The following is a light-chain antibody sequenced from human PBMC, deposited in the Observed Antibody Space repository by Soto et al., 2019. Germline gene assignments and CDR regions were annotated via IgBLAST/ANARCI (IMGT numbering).Light chain of an antibody. CDR2: TNN. V-gene: IGLV1-44*01. Sequence: QSVVTQPPSASGTPGQRVTISCSGSSSSIGSNSVNWYQQLPRTAPKVLIYTNNQRPSAVPDRFSGSKSGTSASLAISGLQSEDEANYYCAAWDGSLNVYVFGTGTKLTVL. CDR1: SSSIGSNS. J-gene: IGLJ1*01. CDR3: AAWDGSLNVYV.